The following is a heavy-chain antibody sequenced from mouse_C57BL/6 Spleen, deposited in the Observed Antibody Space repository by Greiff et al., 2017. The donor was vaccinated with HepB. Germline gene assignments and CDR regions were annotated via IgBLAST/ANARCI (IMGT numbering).Heavy chain of an antibody. CDR3: AREREIYDGYSYYFDY. V-gene: IGHV1-58*01. J-gene: IGHJ2*01. Sequence: VQLKESGAELVRPGSSVKMSCKTSGYTFTSYGINWVKQRPGQGLEWIGYIYIGNGYTEYNEKFKGKATLTSDTSSSTAYMQLSSLTSEDSAIYFCAREREIYDGYSYYFDYWGQGTTLTVSS. CDR1: GYTFTSYG. CDR2: IYIGNGYT. D-gene: IGHD2-3*01.